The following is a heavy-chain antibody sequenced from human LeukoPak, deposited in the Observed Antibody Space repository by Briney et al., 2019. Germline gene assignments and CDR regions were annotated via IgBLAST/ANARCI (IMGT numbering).Heavy chain of an antibody. CDR3: AEEYRDKYNFYS. V-gene: IGHV4-59*01. J-gene: IGHJ4*02. Sequence: SETLSLTCTVSGGSIKRNFWSWLRQPPGKGLEWIGYIFYSGTYNYNPSLKSRVTIAIDTSKNQFSLRLSSVTAADTAVYYCAEEYRDKYNFYSWGQGTLVTVSS. CDR1: GGSIKRNF. D-gene: IGHD3-16*02. CDR2: IFYSGTY.